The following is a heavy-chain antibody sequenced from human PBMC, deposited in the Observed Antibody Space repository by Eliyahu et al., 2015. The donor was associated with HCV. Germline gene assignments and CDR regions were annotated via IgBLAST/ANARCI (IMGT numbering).Heavy chain of an antibody. CDR2: ISYDGSNK. D-gene: IGHD2-15*01. J-gene: IGHJ4*02. V-gene: IGHV3-30*18. CDR3: AKGFPWW. Sequence: QVQLVESGGGVVQPGRSLRXSCAAXGFTFSTYDMHWVRQAPGKGLEWGAIISYDGSNKYYADSVKGRFTISRDTSKNTLYLQMNSLRAEDTAVYYCAKGFPWWWGQGTLVTVSS. CDR1: GFTFSTYD.